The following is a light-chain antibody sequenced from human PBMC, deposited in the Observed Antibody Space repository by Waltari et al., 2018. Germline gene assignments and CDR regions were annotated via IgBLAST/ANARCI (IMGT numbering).Light chain of an antibody. J-gene: IGKJ2*01. CDR3: LQYENLPYT. Sequence: EIVLTQSPGTLSLSPGERATLSCRASQSVSSSYLAWYQQKPGQAPRRLVYGASSRATGIPDRFSGSGSGTDFTLTISDLQVEDVGTYYCLQYENLPYTFGQGTRLEIK. V-gene: IGKV3-20*01. CDR1: QSVSSSY. CDR2: GAS.